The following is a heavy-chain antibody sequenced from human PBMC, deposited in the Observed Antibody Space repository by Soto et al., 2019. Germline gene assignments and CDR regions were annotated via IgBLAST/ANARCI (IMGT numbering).Heavy chain of an antibody. CDR1: GYTLTELS. CDR3: ETPFYDSSGYYYSSAFDI. Sequence: ASVKVSCKVSGYTLTELSMHWVRQAPGKGLEWMGGFDPEDGETIYAQKFQGRVTMTEDTSTDTAYMELSSLRSEDTAVYYCETPFYDSSGYYYSSAFDIWGQGTMVTVSS. CDR2: FDPEDGET. D-gene: IGHD3-22*01. J-gene: IGHJ3*02. V-gene: IGHV1-24*01.